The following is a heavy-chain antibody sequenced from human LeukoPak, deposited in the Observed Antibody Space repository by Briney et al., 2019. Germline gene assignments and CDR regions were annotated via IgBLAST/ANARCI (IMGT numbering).Heavy chain of an antibody. CDR3: ARIGYYYYYYMDV. CDR1: GFTFSNAW. Sequence: PGGSLRLSCAASGFTFSNAWMSWVRQAPGKGLEWIGEINHSGGTNYNPSLKSRVTISVDTSKNQFSLKLSSVTAADTAVYYCARIGYYYYYYMDVWGKGTTVTVSS. V-gene: IGHV4-34*01. J-gene: IGHJ6*03. CDR2: INHSGGT.